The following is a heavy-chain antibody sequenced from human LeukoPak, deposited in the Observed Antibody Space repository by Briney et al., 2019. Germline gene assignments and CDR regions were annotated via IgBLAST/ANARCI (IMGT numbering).Heavy chain of an antibody. Sequence: GGSLRLSCAASGFTFSSYWMNWVRQAPGKGLEWVAIIKQDGSVKHYVDSVRGRLTISRDNVKNSLYLQMNSLRAEDAAVYYCARDRSSGWPDAEYFQHWGQGTLVTVSS. CDR2: IKQDGSVK. CDR3: ARDRSSGWPDAEYFQH. J-gene: IGHJ1*01. CDR1: GFTFSSYW. D-gene: IGHD6-19*01. V-gene: IGHV3-7*01.